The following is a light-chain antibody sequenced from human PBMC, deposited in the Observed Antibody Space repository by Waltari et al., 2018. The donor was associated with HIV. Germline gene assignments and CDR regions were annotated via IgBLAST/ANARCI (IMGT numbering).Light chain of an antibody. CDR2: QDD. Sequence: SHELTQPPSVSVSPGQTASITCSGDYLGDKYASWYQPKPGQSPVLVIYQDDKRPSGIPERVSGSNSGNTATLTITGTQAMDEADYYCQAWDSSTVLFGGGTKLTVL. V-gene: IGLV3-1*01. CDR3: QAWDSSTVL. J-gene: IGLJ2*01. CDR1: YLGDKY.